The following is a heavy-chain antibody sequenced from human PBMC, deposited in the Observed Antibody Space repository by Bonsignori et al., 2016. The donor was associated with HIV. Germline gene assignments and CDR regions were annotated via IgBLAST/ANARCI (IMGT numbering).Heavy chain of an antibody. V-gene: IGHV1-2*02. CDR2: IKPNSGGT. CDR1: GYTFTDYY. J-gene: IGHJ4*02. CDR3: ARGDVDIVVVPAVMDY. D-gene: IGHD2-2*03. Sequence: VRLVQSGAEVKKPGDSVKVSCKASGYTFTDYYLHWVRQAPGLGLEWMGLIKPNSGGTKYAQKFQGRVTITRDTSISTAYMELKRLRSDDSAVYYCARGDVDIVVVPAVMDYWGPGTLVTV.